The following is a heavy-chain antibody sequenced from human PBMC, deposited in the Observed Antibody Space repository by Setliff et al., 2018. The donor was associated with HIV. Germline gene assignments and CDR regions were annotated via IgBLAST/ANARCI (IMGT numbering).Heavy chain of an antibody. V-gene: IGHV1-69*04. CDR3: AKEQEIGSYLDP. CDR2: IIPILGIP. D-gene: IGHD2-2*02. CDR1: KGTFTTYR. J-gene: IGHJ5*02. Sequence: SVKVSCKASKGTFTTYRFTWVRQAPGQGLEWMGRIIPILGIPNYAQNFQGRRTISADKSTGTAYLELSSLRSDDSAVYFCAKEQEIGSYLDPWGQGTLVTVSS.